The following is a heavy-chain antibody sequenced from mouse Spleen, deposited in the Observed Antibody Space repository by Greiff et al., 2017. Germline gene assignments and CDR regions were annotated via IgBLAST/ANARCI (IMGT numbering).Heavy chain of an antibody. V-gene: IGHV1-81*01. J-gene: IGHJ4*01. CDR2: IYPRSGNT. Sequence: VKLQESGAELARPGASVKLSCKASGYTFTSYGISWVKQRTGQGLEWIGEIYPRSGNTYYNEKFKGKATLTADKSSSTAYMELRSLTSEDSAVYFCARWGGAMDYWGQGTSVTVSS. CDR1: GYTFTSYG. CDR3: ARWGGAMDY.